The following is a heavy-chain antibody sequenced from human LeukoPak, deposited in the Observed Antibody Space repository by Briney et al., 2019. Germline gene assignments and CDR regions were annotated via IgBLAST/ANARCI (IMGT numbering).Heavy chain of an antibody. J-gene: IGHJ3*02. CDR2: IYYSGST. CDR3: ARHLSSSLVEAFDI. Sequence: SETLPLTCTVSGGSISSSSYYWGWIRQPPGKGLEWIGSIYYSGSTYYNPSLKSRVTISVDTSKNQFSLKLSSVTAADTAVYYCARHLSSSLVEAFDIWGQGTMVTVSS. D-gene: IGHD6-6*01. V-gene: IGHV4-39*01. CDR1: GGSISSSSYY.